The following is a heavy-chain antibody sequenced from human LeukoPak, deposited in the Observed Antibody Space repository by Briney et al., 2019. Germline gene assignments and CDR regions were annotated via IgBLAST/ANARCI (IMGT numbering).Heavy chain of an antibody. CDR1: GGSISSSSYY. J-gene: IGHJ4*02. CDR3: ARQIEQQLVFFDY. V-gene: IGHV4-39*01. Sequence: SETLSLTCTVSGGSISSSSYYWGWIRQPPGKGLEWIGSIYYSGSTYYNPSLKSRVTISVDTSKNQFSLKLSSVTAADTAVYYCARQIEQQLVFFDYWGQGTLVTVSS. CDR2: IYYSGST. D-gene: IGHD6-13*01.